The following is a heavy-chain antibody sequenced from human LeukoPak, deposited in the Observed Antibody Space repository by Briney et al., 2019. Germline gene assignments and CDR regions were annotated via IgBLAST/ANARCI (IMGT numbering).Heavy chain of an antibody. Sequence: GRSLRLSCAASGFIFSTYGMHWVRQAPGKGLEWVAVISDDGNHKNYADSVKGRFTISRDNSKNTLYLQMDSLSGEDTAVYYCAKVREQYYDSSGYYSLNFDYWGQGTLVTVSS. CDR3: AKVREQYYDSSGYYSLNFDY. CDR2: ISDDGNHK. V-gene: IGHV3-30*18. D-gene: IGHD3-22*01. J-gene: IGHJ4*02. CDR1: GFIFSTYG.